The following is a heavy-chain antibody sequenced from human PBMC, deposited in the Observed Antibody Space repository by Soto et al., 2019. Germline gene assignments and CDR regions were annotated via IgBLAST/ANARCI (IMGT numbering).Heavy chain of an antibody. CDR1: GFTVGGNN. CDR2: IYNDGSK. Sequence: EVQLVESGGGLVQPGGSLRLSYAASGFTVGGNNMSWARRAPGKGLEWVSVIYNDGSKNYADSVKARFTFSRDNSKSTLYLQINSLRAEDTAVYYCARDLDTAWAPWLDHWAQGTLVTVSS. CDR3: ARDLDTAWAPWLDH. J-gene: IGHJ4*02. V-gene: IGHV3-66*01. D-gene: IGHD5-18*01.